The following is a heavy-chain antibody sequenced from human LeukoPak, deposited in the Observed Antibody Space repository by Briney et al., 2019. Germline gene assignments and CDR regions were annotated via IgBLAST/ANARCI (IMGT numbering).Heavy chain of an antibody. CDR2: IWSDGATT. CDR3: ARDNYCSGGSCLPQYLQY. CDR1: GFTFSEYG. D-gene: IGHD2-15*01. V-gene: IGHV3-33*07. Sequence: PGGSLRLSCTASGFTFSEYGMYWVRQAPGKGLDWVAAIWSDGATTLYADSVKGRFTISRDNSKNTLYLQINSLRVEDTAVYYCARDNYCSGGSCLPQYLQYWGQGTLVTVSS. J-gene: IGHJ1*01.